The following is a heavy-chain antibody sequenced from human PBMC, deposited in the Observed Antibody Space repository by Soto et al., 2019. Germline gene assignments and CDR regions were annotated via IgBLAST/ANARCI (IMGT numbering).Heavy chain of an antibody. J-gene: IGHJ6*02. D-gene: IGHD6-6*01. V-gene: IGHV1-69*12. CDR1: GGTFSSYA. CDR2: TIPIFGTA. Sequence: VQLVQSGAEVKKPGSSVKVSCKASGGTFSSYAISWVRPAPGHGLEWMGGTIPIFGTANYAQKFQGRVTITADESASAAYMELSSMRSEEKAVYYCARRLSPSIAARRNEYYYGRDVWVHGTTVTVSS. CDR3: ARRLSPSIAARRNEYYYGRDV.